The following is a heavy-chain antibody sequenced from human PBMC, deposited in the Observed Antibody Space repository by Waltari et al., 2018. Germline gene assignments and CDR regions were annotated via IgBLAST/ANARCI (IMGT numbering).Heavy chain of an antibody. V-gene: IGHV1-69*14. D-gene: IGHD6-19*01. CDR1: GGTFSSYA. CDR3: ARDGEYSSGWYFTY. J-gene: IGHJ4*02. Sequence: QVQLVQSGAEVKKPGSSVKVSCKASGGTFSSYAISWVRQAPGQGLEWMGRIIPIFGTANYAQKCQGRVTITADKSTSTAYMELSSLRSEDTAVYYCARDGEYSSGWYFTYWGQGTLVTVSS. CDR2: IIPIFGTA.